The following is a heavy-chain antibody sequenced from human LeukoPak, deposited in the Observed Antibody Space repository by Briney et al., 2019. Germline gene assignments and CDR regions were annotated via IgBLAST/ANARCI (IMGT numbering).Heavy chain of an antibody. CDR2: IWYDGSNK. CDR3: ARALAVAGIVY. Sequence: PGGPLRLSCAASGFTFSSYGMHWVRQAPGKGLEWVAVIWYDGSNKYYADSVKGRFTISRDNSKNTLYLQMNSLRAEDTAVYYCARALAVAGIVYWGQGTLVTVSS. J-gene: IGHJ4*02. D-gene: IGHD6-19*01. V-gene: IGHV3-33*01. CDR1: GFTFSSYG.